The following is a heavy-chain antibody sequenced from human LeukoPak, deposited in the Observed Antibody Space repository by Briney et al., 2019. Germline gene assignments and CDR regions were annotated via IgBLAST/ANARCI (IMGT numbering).Heavy chain of an antibody. CDR2: IGHDGSNQ. CDR1: GFIFTSHG. J-gene: IGHJ4*02. Sequence: GGSLRLSCVSSGFIFTSHGMQWVRQAPGKGLEWVAVIGHDGSNQNYADSVKGRFTVSRDNSKNTVYLHMTSLRAEDTAVYYCARDWMTMSGPIYYFASWGRGTLVTVSS. CDR3: ARDWMTMSGPIYYFAS. V-gene: IGHV3-33*01. D-gene: IGHD2-2*03.